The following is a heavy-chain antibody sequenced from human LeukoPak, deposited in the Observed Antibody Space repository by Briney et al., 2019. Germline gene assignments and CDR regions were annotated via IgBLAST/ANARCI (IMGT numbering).Heavy chain of an antibody. CDR2: ISGSGGGT. CDR3: AKDLFSGKEYGAFDI. V-gene: IGHV3-23*01. CDR1: GFTFTTYA. D-gene: IGHD3-10*01. J-gene: IGHJ3*02. Sequence: GGSLRLSCAAPGFTFTTYAMSWVRQAPGKGLEWVSLISGSGGGTYYADSVKGRFTISRDNSKNTLYLQMNSLRAEDTAVYYCAKDLFSGKEYGAFDIWGQGTMVTVSS.